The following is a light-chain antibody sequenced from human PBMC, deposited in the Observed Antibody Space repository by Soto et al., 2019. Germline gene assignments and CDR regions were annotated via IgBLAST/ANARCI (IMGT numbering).Light chain of an antibody. V-gene: IGKV3-20*01. CDR1: QSVSSSY. Sequence: EMVLTQSPGTLSLSPGERATLSCRASQSVSSSYLAWYQQKPGQAPRLLIFGASTRATDIPDRFSGSGSGTDFTLTISRLEPEDFAVYYCQQYDSSSYTFGQGTKLQIK. CDR3: QQYDSSSYT. J-gene: IGKJ2*01. CDR2: GAS.